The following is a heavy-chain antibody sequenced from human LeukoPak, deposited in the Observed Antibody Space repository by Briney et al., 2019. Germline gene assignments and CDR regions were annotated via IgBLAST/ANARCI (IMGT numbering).Heavy chain of an antibody. J-gene: IGHJ6*04. CDR2: ISGSGGST. D-gene: IGHD3-10*02. CDR1: GFTFSSYA. Sequence: GGSLRLSCPASGFTFSSYAMSWVRQAPGKGLEWVSAISGSGGSTYYADSVKGRFTISRDNAKNSLYLQMNSLRAEDTAVYYCAELGITMIGGVWGKGTTVTISS. V-gene: IGHV3-23*01. CDR3: AELGITMIGGV.